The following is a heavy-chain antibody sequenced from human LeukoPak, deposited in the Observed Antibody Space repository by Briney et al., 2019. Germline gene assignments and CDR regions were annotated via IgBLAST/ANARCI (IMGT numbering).Heavy chain of an antibody. Sequence: PGGSLRLSCAASGFAFSDFAMNWVRQAPGQGLEWVGFIKTKVYGGTTEYAASVKGRFTVSRDNSKAIAYLQMNSLKTEDTAVYYCTRDHRDDWNPGYYFDYWGQGTLVTVSS. CDR1: GFAFSDFA. CDR3: TRDHRDDWNPGYYFDY. J-gene: IGHJ4*02. D-gene: IGHD1-1*01. CDR2: IKTKVYGGTT. V-gene: IGHV3-49*04.